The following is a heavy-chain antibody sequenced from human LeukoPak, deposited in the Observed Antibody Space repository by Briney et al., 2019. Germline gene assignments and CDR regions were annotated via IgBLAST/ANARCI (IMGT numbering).Heavy chain of an antibody. CDR2: IRNKANSYTT. Sequence: PGGSLRLSCAASGFTFSDYYMSWIRQAPGKGLEWVGRIRNKANSYTTEYAASVKGRFTISRDDLKKSLYLQMNSLKTEDTAVYYCATSNYDILTGYRRDAFDIWGQGTMVTVSS. CDR3: ATSNYDILTGYRRDAFDI. D-gene: IGHD3-9*01. J-gene: IGHJ3*02. CDR1: GFTFSDYY. V-gene: IGHV3-72*01.